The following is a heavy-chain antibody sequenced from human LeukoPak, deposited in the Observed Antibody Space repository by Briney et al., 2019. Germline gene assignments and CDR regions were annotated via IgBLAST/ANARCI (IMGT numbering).Heavy chain of an antibody. V-gene: IGHV3-23*01. Sequence: GGSLRLSCAASGCTFSSYAMSWVRQAPGKGLEWVSAISGSGGSTYYADSVKGRFTISRDNSKNTLYLQMNSLRAEGTAVYYCAKDSEGSYYYGSGSYYFDYWGQGTLVTVSS. D-gene: IGHD3-10*01. CDR1: GCTFSSYA. CDR3: AKDSEGSYYYGSGSYYFDY. CDR2: ISGSGGST. J-gene: IGHJ4*02.